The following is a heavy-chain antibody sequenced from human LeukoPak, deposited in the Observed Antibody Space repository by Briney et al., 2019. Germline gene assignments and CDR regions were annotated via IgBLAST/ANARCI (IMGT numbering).Heavy chain of an antibody. Sequence: GGSLRLSCAASGFTFSNYGMHWVRQAPGKGLEWVATITLTGSRTYFPDSVKGRFTLSRDNSKSMLYLQMNSLRAEDTALYYCAKGKAEAYPYNFDNWGQGILVTVSS. CDR2: ITLTGSRT. CDR1: GFTFSNYG. D-gene: IGHD1-1*01. CDR3: AKGKAEAYPYNFDN. V-gene: IGHV3-23*01. J-gene: IGHJ4*02.